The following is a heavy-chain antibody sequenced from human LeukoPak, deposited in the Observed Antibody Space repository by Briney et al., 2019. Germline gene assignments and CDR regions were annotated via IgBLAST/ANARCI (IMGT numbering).Heavy chain of an antibody. J-gene: IGHJ6*02. D-gene: IGHD5-12*01. CDR3: ARDRHSGYDPAYYYYYGMDV. Sequence: GGSLRLSCAVSGFTFSSYEMNWVRQAPGKGLEWVSYISSSGSTIYYADSVKGRFTISRDNAKNSLYLQMNSLRAEDTAVYYCARDRHSGYDPAYYYYYGMDVWGQGTTVTVSS. CDR1: GFTFSSYE. V-gene: IGHV3-48*03. CDR2: ISSSGSTI.